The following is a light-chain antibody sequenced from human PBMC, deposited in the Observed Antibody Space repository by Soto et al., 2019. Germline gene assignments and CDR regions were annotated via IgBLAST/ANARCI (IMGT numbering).Light chain of an antibody. V-gene: IGKV3-20*01. CDR3: QQYGSPPLT. CDR1: QSVSSNY. CDR2: GAS. J-gene: IGKJ4*01. Sequence: EIVLTQSPGTLSLSPGEGATLSCRASQSVSSNYLVWYQQKPGQAPRLLIYGASSRATGIPDRFSGSGSGTDFTLTISRLEPEDFAVYYCQQYGSPPLTFGGGTKVEIK.